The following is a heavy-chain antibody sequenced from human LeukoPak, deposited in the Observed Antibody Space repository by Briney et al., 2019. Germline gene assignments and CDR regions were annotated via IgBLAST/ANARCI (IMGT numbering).Heavy chain of an antibody. CDR3: ASQIPAADVGSFDP. D-gene: IGHD2-2*01. V-gene: IGHV4-59*01. Sequence: SETLSLTCTVSGGSISSYYWSWIRQPPGKGLEWLGYIYYSGSTNYNPSLKSRVTISVDTSKNQFSLKLSSVTAADTAVYYCASQIPAADVGSFDPWGQGTLVTVSS. CDR1: GGSISSYY. J-gene: IGHJ5*02. CDR2: IYYSGST.